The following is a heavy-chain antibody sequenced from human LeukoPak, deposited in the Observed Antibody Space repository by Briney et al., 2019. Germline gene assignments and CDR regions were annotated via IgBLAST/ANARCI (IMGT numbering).Heavy chain of an antibody. V-gene: IGHV4-38-2*02. Sequence: SETLSLTCTVSGYSISSGYFWGWIRQPPGKGLEWIGSIYHSGSTYYNPSLKSRVTISVDTSKNQFSLKLSSVTAADTAVYYCAREVAVADHYFDYWGQGTLVTVSS. D-gene: IGHD6-19*01. CDR3: AREVAVADHYFDY. J-gene: IGHJ4*02. CDR1: GYSISSGYF. CDR2: IYHSGST.